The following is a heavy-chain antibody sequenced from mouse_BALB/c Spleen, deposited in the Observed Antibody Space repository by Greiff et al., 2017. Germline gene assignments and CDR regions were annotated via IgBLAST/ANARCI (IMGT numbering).Heavy chain of an antibody. CDR3: ARSEAMDY. CDR2: ISSGSSTI. V-gene: IGHV5-17*02. J-gene: IGHJ4*01. Sequence: EVMLVESGGGLVQPGGSRKLSCAASGFTFSSFGMHWVRQDPEKGLEWVAYISSGSSTIYYADTVKGRFTISRDNPKNTLFLQMTSLRSEDTAMYYCARSEAMDYWGQGTSVTVSS. CDR1: GFTFSSFG.